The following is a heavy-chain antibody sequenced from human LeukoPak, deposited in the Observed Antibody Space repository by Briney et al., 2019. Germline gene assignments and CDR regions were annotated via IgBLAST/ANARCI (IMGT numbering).Heavy chain of an antibody. J-gene: IGHJ4*02. CDR3: ARRCGIAAAGTCFDY. CDR2: INHSGST. Sequence: SETLSLTCAVYGGSFSGYYWSWIRQPPGKGLEWIGEINHSGSTNYNPSLKSRVTISVDTSKNQFSLKLSSVTAADTAVYYCARRCGIAAAGTCFDYWGQGTLVTVSS. D-gene: IGHD6-13*01. V-gene: IGHV4-34*01. CDR1: GGSFSGYY.